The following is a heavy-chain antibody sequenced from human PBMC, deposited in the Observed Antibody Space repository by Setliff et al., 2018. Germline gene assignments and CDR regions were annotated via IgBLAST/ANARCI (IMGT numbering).Heavy chain of an antibody. V-gene: IGHV1-18*01. CDR1: RGTFSSYG. J-gene: IGHJ5*02. CDR3: ARDRATVVAPPTSTLFDP. Sequence: ASVKVSCKASRGTFSSYGITWVRQAPGHGLEWMGWISAHNGYIVYAQKLQGRVTMTTDTSANTAYVELRSLRSDDTAVYYCARDRATVVAPPTSTLFDPWGQGTLVTVSS. D-gene: IGHD2-2*01. CDR2: ISAHNGYI.